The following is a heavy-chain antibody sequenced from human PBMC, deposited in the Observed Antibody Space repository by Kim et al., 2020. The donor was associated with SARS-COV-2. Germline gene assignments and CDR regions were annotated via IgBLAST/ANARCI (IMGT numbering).Heavy chain of an antibody. J-gene: IGHJ4*01. CDR2: VWYDGTNK. D-gene: IGHD3-10*01. CDR3: ARGLPGRAMVRGAQFDY. CDR1: GFTFSSYG. V-gene: IGHV3-33*01. Sequence: GGSLRLSCAASGFTFSSYGMHWVRQAPGKGLEWVAFVWYDGTNKYYADSVKGRFTVSRNTSNLFLQMNSLRVEDTAMYYCARGLPGRAMVRGAQFDYWG.